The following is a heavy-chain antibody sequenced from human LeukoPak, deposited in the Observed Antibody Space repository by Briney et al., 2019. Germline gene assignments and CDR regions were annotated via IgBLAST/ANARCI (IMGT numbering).Heavy chain of an antibody. D-gene: IGHD6-13*01. CDR3: ARHRYSSSRGAFDI. CDR1: GGSISSYY. Sequence: SETLSLTCTVSGGSISSYYWSWIRQPPGKGLEWIGYIYYSGSTNYNPSLKSRVTISVDTSKNQFSLKLSSVTAADTAVYYCARHRYSSSRGAFDIWGQGTMVTVSS. CDR2: IYYSGST. V-gene: IGHV4-59*01. J-gene: IGHJ3*02.